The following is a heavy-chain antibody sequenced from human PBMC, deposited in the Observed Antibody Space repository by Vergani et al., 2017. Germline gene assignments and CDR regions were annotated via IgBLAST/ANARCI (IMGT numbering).Heavy chain of an antibody. CDR2: IYYSGST. CDR3: AREGTIFVRGYFDY. V-gene: IGHV4-59*01. Sequence: QVQLQESGPGLVKPSETLSLTCTVSGGSISSYYWSWIRQPPGKGLEWIGYIYYSGSTNYNPSLKSRVTIAVDTSKNQFSLKLSCVTAADTAVYYCAREGTIFVRGYFDYWGQGTLVTVSS. CDR1: GGSISSYY. D-gene: IGHD3-3*01. J-gene: IGHJ4*02.